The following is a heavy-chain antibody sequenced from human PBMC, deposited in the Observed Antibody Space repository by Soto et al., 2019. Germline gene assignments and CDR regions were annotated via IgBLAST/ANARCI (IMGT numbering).Heavy chain of an antibody. CDR3: ATYDYDSSSYYRNAFDI. Sequence: GGSLKIYCKSSGYSFASYWLTWVRQMPGKGLEWMGRIDPSDSYTTYSPSFQGHVTISADKSISTDYLQWRSLKASDTAMYYCATYDYDSSSYYRNAFDIWGQGTMVTVSS. V-gene: IGHV5-10-1*01. CDR1: GYSFASYW. J-gene: IGHJ3*02. D-gene: IGHD3-22*01. CDR2: IDPSDSYT.